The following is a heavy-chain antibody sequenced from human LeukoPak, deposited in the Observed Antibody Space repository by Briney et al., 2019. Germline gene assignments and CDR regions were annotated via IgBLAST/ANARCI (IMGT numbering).Heavy chain of an antibody. D-gene: IGHD3-22*01. CDR2: IYTSGSA. J-gene: IGHJ4*02. V-gene: IGHV4-4*07. CDR3: ARGPDGSGYYPFDY. CDR1: GGSLSNYY. Sequence: PSETLSLTCTVSGGSLSNYYWSWIRQPAGKGLEWIGRIYTSGSANYNPSLKSRVTMSVDTSKNQFSLKLSSATAADTAVYYCARGPDGSGYYPFDYWGQGTLVTVSS.